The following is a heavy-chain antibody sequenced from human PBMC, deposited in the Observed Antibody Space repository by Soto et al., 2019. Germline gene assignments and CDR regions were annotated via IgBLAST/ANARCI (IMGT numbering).Heavy chain of an antibody. CDR1: GFTFSSYG. D-gene: IGHD5-18*01. Sequence: HPGGSLRLSCAASGFTFSSYGMHWVRQAPGKGLEWVAVIWYDGSNKYYADSVKGRFTISRDNSKNTLYLQMNSLRAEDTAVYYCARDYYSYGRNYYFDYWGQGTLVTVSS. J-gene: IGHJ4*02. CDR3: ARDYYSYGRNYYFDY. CDR2: IWYDGSNK. V-gene: IGHV3-33*01.